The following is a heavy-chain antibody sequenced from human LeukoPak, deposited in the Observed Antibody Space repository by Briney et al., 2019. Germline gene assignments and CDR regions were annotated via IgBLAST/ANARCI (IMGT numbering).Heavy chain of an antibody. CDR3: ARDNREGYFDY. CDR1: GGSFSGYY. V-gene: IGHV4-59*01. CDR2: IYYSGST. J-gene: IGHJ4*02. Sequence: SETLSLTCAVYGGSFSGYYWSWIRQPPGKGLEWIGYIYYSGSTNYNPSLKSRVTISVDTSKNQFSLKLSSVTAADTAVYYCARDNREGYFDYWGQGTLVTVSS.